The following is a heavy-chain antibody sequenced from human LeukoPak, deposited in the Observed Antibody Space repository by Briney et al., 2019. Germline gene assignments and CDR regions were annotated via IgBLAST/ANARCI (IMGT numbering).Heavy chain of an antibody. CDR3: ARTFSGTDAFDI. CDR2: IYYSGST. CDR1: GGSISSGDYY. V-gene: IGHV4-30-4*08. J-gene: IGHJ3*02. D-gene: IGHD3-10*01. Sequence: SETLSLTCTVSGGSISSGDYYWSWIRQPPGKGLEWIGYIYYSGSTHYNPSLKSRVTISVDTSKNQFSLKLSSVTAADTAVYYCARTFSGTDAFDIWGQGTMVTVSS.